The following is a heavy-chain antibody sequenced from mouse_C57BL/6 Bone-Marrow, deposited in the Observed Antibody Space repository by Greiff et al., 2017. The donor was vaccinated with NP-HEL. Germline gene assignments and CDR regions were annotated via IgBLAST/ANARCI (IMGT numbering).Heavy chain of an antibody. D-gene: IGHD2-5*01. V-gene: IGHV1-50*01. CDR3: ARLGYSNLFAY. J-gene: IGHJ3*01. CDR2: IDPSDSSP. Sequence: QVQLQQPGAELVKPGASVKLSCKASGYTFTSYWMQWVKQRPGQGLEWIGEIDPSDSSPNYNQKFKGKATLTVDTSSSTAYMQLSSLTSEDSAVYYCARLGYSNLFAYWGQGTLVTVSA. CDR1: GYTFTSYW.